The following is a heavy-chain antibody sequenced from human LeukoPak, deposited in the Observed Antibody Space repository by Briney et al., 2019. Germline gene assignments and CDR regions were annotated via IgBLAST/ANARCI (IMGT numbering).Heavy chain of an antibody. Sequence: GESLKISCAASGFTFSSYWMSWVRQAPGKGLEWVANIKQDGSEKYYVDSVKGRFTISRDNAKNSLYLQMNSLRAEDTAVYYCARVRVLRYFDWLDYFDYWGQGTLVTVSS. CDR2: IKQDGSEK. V-gene: IGHV3-7*01. J-gene: IGHJ4*02. CDR1: GFTFSSYW. D-gene: IGHD3-9*01. CDR3: ARVRVLRYFDWLDYFDY.